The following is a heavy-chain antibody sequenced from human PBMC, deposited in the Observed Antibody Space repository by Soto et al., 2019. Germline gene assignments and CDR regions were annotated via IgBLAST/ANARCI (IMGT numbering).Heavy chain of an antibody. D-gene: IGHD3-3*01. Sequence: PGGSLRLSCAASGFAFSNYAMHWVRQAPGKGLEWVSVIGGSGGSIYYADSVKGRFSISRDNSKNTLYLQMNSLRAEDTALYYCAKDNTIFGVITSFDYWGQGTLVTVSS. V-gene: IGHV3-23*01. CDR1: GFAFSNYA. CDR2: IGGSGGSI. CDR3: AKDNTIFGVITSFDY. J-gene: IGHJ4*02.